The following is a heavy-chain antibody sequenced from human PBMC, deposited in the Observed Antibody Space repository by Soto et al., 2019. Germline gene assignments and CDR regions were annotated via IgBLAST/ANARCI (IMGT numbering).Heavy chain of an antibody. Sequence: ASVGVSCKXSGYTFTSYDINWVRQATGQGLEWMGWMNPNSGNTGYAQKFQGRVTMTRNTSISTAYMELSSLRSEDTAVYYCARLGGYCSSTSCPAGEAFDIWGQGTMVTVSS. CDR3: ARLGGYCSSTSCPAGEAFDI. D-gene: IGHD2-2*03. CDR1: GYTFTSYD. V-gene: IGHV1-8*01. CDR2: MNPNSGNT. J-gene: IGHJ3*02.